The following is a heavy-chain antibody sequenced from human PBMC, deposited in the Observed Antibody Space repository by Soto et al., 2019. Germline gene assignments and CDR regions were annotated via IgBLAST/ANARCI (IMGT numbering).Heavy chain of an antibody. V-gene: IGHV1-69*13. J-gene: IGHJ6*02. Sequence: ASVKVSCKASGGTFSSYAISWVRQAPGQGLEWMGGIIPIFGTANYAQKFQGRVTITADESTSTAYMELSSLRSEDTAVYYCARDKELVGATYYGMDVWGQGTTVTVSS. CDR2: IIPIFGTA. CDR1: GGTFSSYA. D-gene: IGHD1-26*01. CDR3: ARDKELVGATYYGMDV.